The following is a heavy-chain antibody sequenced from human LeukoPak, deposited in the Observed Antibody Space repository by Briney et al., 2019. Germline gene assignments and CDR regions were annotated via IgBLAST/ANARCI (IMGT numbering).Heavy chain of an antibody. D-gene: IGHD2-2*01. V-gene: IGHV1-69*13. CDR1: GGTFSSYA. CDR3: ARDRRFCSSTSCPSYFDY. Sequence: ASVKVSCKASGGTFSSYAISWVRQAPGQGLEWMGGIIPIFGTANYAQKFQGRVTITADEFTSTAYMELSSLRSEDTAIYYCARDRRFCSSTSCPSYFDYWGQGTLVTVSS. J-gene: IGHJ4*02. CDR2: IIPIFGTA.